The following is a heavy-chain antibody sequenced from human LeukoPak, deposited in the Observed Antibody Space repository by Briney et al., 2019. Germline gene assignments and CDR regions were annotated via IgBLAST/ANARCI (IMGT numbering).Heavy chain of an antibody. V-gene: IGHV1-18*01. CDR3: ARFYDVGAFDY. D-gene: IGHD3-10*02. CDR2: ISAYNGNT. J-gene: IGHJ4*02. CDR1: GYTFTSYG. Sequence: ASVKVSCKASGYTFTSYGISWVRQAPGQGLEWMGGISAYNGNTNYARKLQGRVTITTDTSTSTAYMELRSLSSDATAVYYCARFYDVGAFDYWGQGTLVTVS.